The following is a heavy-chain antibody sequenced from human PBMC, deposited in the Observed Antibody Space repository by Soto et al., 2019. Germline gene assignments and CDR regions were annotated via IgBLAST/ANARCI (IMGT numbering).Heavy chain of an antibody. CDR3: ANTPADIVVVPAAEGDI. CDR2: ISGSGGST. V-gene: IGHV3-23*01. D-gene: IGHD2-2*01. CDR1: GFTFSSYA. J-gene: IGHJ3*02. Sequence: GGSLRLSCAASGFTFSSYAMSWVRQAPGKGLEWVSAISGSGGSTYYANSVKGLFTISRDNSKKTLYLQMNSLRAEETGVYSCANTPADIVVVPAAEGDIWGQGTMVTVSS.